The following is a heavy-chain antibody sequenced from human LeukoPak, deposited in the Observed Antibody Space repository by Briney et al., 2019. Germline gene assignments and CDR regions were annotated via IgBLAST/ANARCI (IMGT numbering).Heavy chain of an antibody. Sequence: GGSLRLSCAASGFTFSSYWMSWVRQAPGKGLEWVANIKQDGSEKYYVDSVKGRFTISRDNAKNSLYLQMNSLRAEDTAVYYCAREGGLGRYFDWLTPGRSPVGYDYWGQGTLVTVSS. CDR3: AREGGLGRYFDWLTPGRSPVGYDY. V-gene: IGHV3-7*01. D-gene: IGHD3-9*01. J-gene: IGHJ4*02. CDR1: GFTFSSYW. CDR2: IKQDGSEK.